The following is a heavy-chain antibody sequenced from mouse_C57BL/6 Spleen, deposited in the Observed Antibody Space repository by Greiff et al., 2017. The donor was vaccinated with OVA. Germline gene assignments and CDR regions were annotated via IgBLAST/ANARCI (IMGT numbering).Heavy chain of an antibody. CDR1: GYTFTSYW. V-gene: IGHV1-61*01. J-gene: IGHJ2*01. CDR3: ARDDD. Sequence: VQLQQPGAELVRPGSSVKLSCKASGYTFTSYWMDWVKQRPGQGLEWIGNLYPSDSETHYNQKFKDKATLTVDKSSSTAYMQLSSLTSEDSAVYYCARDDDWGQGTTLTVSS. CDR2: LYPSDSET.